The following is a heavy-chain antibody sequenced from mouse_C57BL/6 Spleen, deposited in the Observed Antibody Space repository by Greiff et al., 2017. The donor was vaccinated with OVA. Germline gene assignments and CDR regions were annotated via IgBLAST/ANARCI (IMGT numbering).Heavy chain of an antibody. CDR2: INPNNGGT. J-gene: IGHJ1*03. CDR1: GYTFTDYN. D-gene: IGHD1-1*01. CDR3: NYGSSYWYFDV. V-gene: IGHV1-22*01. Sequence: EVKLQQSGPELVKPGASVKMSCKASGYTFTDYNMHWVKQSHGKSLEWIGYINPNNGGTSYNQKFKGKATLTVNKSSSTAYMELRSLTSEDSAVYYCNYGSSYWYFDVWGTGTTVTVSS.